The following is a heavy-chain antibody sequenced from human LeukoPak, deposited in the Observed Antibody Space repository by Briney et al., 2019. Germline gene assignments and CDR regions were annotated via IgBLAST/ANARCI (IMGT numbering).Heavy chain of an antibody. D-gene: IGHD3-3*01. J-gene: IGHJ4*02. V-gene: IGHV1-24*01. CDR2: FDPEDGET. CDR1: GYTLTGLS. CDR3: ATGITIFGVVLWGALGY. Sequence: ASVKVSCKVSGYTLTGLSMHWVRQAPGKGLEWMGGFDPEDGETIYAQKFQGRVTMTEDTSTDTAYMELSSLRSEDTAVYYCATGITIFGVVLWGALGYWGQGTLVTVSS.